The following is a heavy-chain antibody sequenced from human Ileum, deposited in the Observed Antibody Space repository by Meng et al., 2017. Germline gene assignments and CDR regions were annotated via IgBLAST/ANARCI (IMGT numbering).Heavy chain of an antibody. V-gene: IGHV6-1*01. CDR1: GDSVSSNSAA. Sequence: QSHSLTRAISGDSVSSNSAAWNWIRQAPSRGLEWLGRTYYRSKWYNDYAVSVKSRITINPDTSKNQFSLQLNSVTPEDTAVYYCARSPRYGSSWSYAFDIWGQGTMVTVSS. CDR3: ARSPRYGSSWSYAFDI. J-gene: IGHJ3*02. CDR2: TYYRSKWYN. D-gene: IGHD6-13*01.